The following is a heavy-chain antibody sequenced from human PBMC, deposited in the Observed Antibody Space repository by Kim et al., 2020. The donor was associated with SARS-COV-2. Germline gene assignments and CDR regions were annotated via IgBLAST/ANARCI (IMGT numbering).Heavy chain of an antibody. D-gene: IGHD2-15*01. J-gene: IGHJ4*02. CDR2: ISGSGGST. V-gene: IGHV3-23*01. Sequence: GGSLRLSCAASGFTFSSYAMSWVRQAPGKGLEWVSAISGSGGSTYYADSVKGRFTISRDNSKNTLYLQMNSLRAEDTAVYYCAKETSMVVAATRVAPYFDYWGQGTLVTVSS. CDR1: GFTFSSYA. CDR3: AKETSMVVAATRVAPYFDY.